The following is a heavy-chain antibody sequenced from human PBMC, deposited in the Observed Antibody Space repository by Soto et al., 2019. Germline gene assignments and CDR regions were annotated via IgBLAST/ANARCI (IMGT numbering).Heavy chain of an antibody. V-gene: IGHV4-59*04. CDR2: IYYSGST. CDR3: ARHKTIFGVNYYYYMDV. CDR1: GGPISSYY. D-gene: IGHD3-3*01. J-gene: IGHJ6*03. Sequence: PSETLSLTCTVSGGPISSYYWTWIRQPPGKGLEWIGYIYYSGSTYYNPSLKSRVTISVDTSKNQFSLKLSSVTAADTAVYYCARHKTIFGVNYYYYMDVWGKGTTVTVSS.